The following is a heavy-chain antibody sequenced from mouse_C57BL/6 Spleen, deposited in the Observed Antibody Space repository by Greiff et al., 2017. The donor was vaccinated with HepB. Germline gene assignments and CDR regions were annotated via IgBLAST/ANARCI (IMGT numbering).Heavy chain of an antibody. Sequence: VKLMESEAELARPGASVKLSCKASGYTFTSYGISWVKQRTGQGLEWIGEIYPRSGNTYYNEKFKGKATLTADKSSSTAYMELRSLTSEDSAVYFCARIYYGYENYAMDYWGQGTSVTVSS. D-gene: IGHD2-2*01. V-gene: IGHV1-81*01. CDR2: IYPRSGNT. CDR3: ARIYYGYENYAMDY. J-gene: IGHJ4*01. CDR1: GYTFTSYG.